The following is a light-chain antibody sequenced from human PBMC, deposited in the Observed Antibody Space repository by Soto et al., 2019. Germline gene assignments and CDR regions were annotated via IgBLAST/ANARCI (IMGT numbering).Light chain of an antibody. J-gene: IGKJ5*01. V-gene: IGKV3-15*01. CDR3: KQYDSSPIT. CDR2: GAY. CDR1: HSVSSS. Sequence: EIVMTQSPATLSVSPGERATLFCRASHSVSSSLAWYQQKPGQAPRLLIHGAYTRATGIQARFSGSGSGTDFTLTIRRLEPEDFAVYYCKQYDSSPITFGQGTRLEIK.